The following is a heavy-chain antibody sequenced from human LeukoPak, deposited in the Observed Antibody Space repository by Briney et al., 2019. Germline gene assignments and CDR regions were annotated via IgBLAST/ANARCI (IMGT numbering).Heavy chain of an antibody. CDR1: GFTVSSNF. Sequence: GGSLRLSCAASGFTVSSNFMNWVRQAPRRGLEWVSVIYSGGSTSYADSVKGRFTISRDNSKNTLFLQMNSLRVDDTAVYYCAREGYSSGSRTGIDYWGQGTLVTVSS. CDR2: IYSGGST. CDR3: AREGYSSGSRTGIDY. D-gene: IGHD5-18*01. V-gene: IGHV3-66*02. J-gene: IGHJ4*02.